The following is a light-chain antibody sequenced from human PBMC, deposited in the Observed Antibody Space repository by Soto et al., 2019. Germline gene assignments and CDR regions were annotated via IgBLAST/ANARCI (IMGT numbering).Light chain of an antibody. CDR3: QQYGNSRA. J-gene: IGKJ1*01. CDR1: QSVSSSY. Sequence: EIVLTQSPGTLSLSPGERATLSCRASQSVSSSYLAWYQLKPGQAPRLLIYGASSRATGIPDRFSGSGSGTDFTLTISRLEPDDFAVYYCQQYGNSRAFGQGTKVEIK. V-gene: IGKV3-20*01. CDR2: GAS.